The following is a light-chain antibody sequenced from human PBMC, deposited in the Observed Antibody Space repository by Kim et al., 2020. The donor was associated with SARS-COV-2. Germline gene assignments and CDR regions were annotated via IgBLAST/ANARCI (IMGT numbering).Light chain of an antibody. CDR2: DTF. CDR3: QQYGTSPHT. Sequence: SPGERTTPSCRASQTISGRSLAWYQQKPGQPPRLLIYDTFGRATGIPDRFSGSGSGTDFSLTITRLEPEDFAVYYCQQYGTSPHTFGQGTKLEI. V-gene: IGKV3-20*01. J-gene: IGKJ2*01. CDR1: QTISGRS.